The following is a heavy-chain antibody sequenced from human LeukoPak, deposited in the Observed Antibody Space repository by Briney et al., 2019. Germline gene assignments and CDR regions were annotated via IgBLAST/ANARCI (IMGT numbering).Heavy chain of an antibody. J-gene: IGHJ4*02. CDR3: ASDKGHAAAASLYYFDY. CDR2: IIPILGIA. V-gene: IGHV1-69*04. D-gene: IGHD6-13*01. CDR1: GGTFSSYA. Sequence: SVTVSCKASGGTFSSYAIRWVRQAPGQGLEWMGRIIPILGIANYAQKFQGRVTITAHKSTRTAYMELSSVRSEDTDLYYCASDKGHAAAASLYYFDYWGQGTLVTVSS.